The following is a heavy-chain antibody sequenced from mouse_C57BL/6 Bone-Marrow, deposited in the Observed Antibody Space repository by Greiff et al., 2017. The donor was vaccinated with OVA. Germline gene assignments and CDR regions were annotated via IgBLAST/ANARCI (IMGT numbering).Heavy chain of an antibody. CDR2: ISYDGSN. J-gene: IGHJ1*03. V-gene: IGHV3-6*01. CDR3: ARGGEDYGYDEWYFDV. D-gene: IGHD2-2*01. Sequence: EVQLVESGPGLVKPSQSLSLTCSVTGYSITSGYYWNWIRQFPGNKLEWMGYISYDGSNNYNPSLKNRISITRDTSKNQFFLKLNSVTTEDTATYYCARGGEDYGYDEWYFDVWGTGTTVTVSS. CDR1: GYSITSGYY.